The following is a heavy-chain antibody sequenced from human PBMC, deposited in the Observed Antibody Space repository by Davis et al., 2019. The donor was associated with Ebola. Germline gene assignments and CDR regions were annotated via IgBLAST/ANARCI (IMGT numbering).Heavy chain of an antibody. CDR2: ISPNSNYI. Sequence: GESLKISCVGSGFTFSTYTMIWVRQAPGKGLERVSSISPNSNYIYDADSVKGRFTISRDDAKNSVYLQMNSLRAEDTAVYYCVRDRDFNVDYWGQGTLVTVSS. CDR3: VRDRDFNVDY. V-gene: IGHV3-21*01. CDR1: GFTFSTYT. J-gene: IGHJ4*02.